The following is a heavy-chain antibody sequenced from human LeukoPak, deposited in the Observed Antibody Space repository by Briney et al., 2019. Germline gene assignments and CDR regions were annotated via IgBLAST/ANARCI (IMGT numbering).Heavy chain of an antibody. CDR1: GFTFSSYG. J-gene: IGHJ4*02. Sequence: PGGSLRLSCAASGFTFSSYGMHWDRQAPGKVLEWVAVISYDGSNKYYADSVKGRFTISRDNSKNTLYLQINSLRAEDTAVYYCAKGGVSGSYSHGLDSYYFDYWGQGTLVTVSS. CDR3: AKGGVSGSYSHGLDSYYFDY. D-gene: IGHD1-26*01. CDR2: ISYDGSNK. V-gene: IGHV3-30*18.